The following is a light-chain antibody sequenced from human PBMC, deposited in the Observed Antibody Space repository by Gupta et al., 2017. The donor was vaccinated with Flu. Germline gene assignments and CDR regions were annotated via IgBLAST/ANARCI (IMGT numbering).Light chain of an antibody. Sequence: EIVMTQSPATLSVSPGERATLSGRASQSVSSNLAWYQQKPGQAPRLLIYGASTRATGIPARFSGSGSGTEFTLTISSLQSEDFAVYYCQQYNNWTPWTFGQGTKVEIK. V-gene: IGKV3-15*01. CDR1: QSVSSN. J-gene: IGKJ1*01. CDR3: QQYNNWTPWT. CDR2: GAS.